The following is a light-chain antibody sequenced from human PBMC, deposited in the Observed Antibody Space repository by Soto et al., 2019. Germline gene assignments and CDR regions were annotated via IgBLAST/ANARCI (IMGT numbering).Light chain of an antibody. J-gene: IGKJ1*01. CDR2: DAS. V-gene: IGKV1-5*01. CDR1: QSISKW. CDR3: QQCYMGWT. Sequence: DIQMTQSPSTLSASIGDRVSITCRASQSISKWLAWHQQKPGKAPKLLIYDASTLESGVPSRFSGTGSGTEFTFSITSLQPEDFGTYYCQQCYMGWTFGQGTKVDIK.